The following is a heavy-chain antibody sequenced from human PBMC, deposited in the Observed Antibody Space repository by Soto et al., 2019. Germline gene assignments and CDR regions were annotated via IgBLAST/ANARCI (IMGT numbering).Heavy chain of an antibody. CDR1: GFTFSSYG. Sequence: GGSLRLSCAAPGFTFSSYGMHWVRQAPGKGLEWVAVISYDGSNKYYADSVKGRFTISRDNSKNTLYLQMNSLRAEDTAVYYCAKDRRVGVTQTNYYYYGMDVWGQGTTVTVSS. CDR3: AKDRRVGVTQTNYYYYGMDV. CDR2: ISYDGSNK. V-gene: IGHV3-30*18. D-gene: IGHD1-26*01. J-gene: IGHJ6*02.